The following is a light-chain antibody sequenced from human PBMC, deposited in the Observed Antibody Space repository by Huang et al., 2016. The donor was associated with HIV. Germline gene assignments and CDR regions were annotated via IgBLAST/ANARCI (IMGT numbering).Light chain of an antibody. CDR1: QNVNNL. Sequence: DIQMTQSPSSLSASVGDRVTITCRASQNVNNLLNWYQQRPGKAPKLLIFAASNLLRGVPSRFSASGSGTHFTLSISSLQPEDFATYYCQHITTFGQGTKVEIK. J-gene: IGKJ1*01. CDR2: AAS. CDR3: QHITT. V-gene: IGKV1-39*01.